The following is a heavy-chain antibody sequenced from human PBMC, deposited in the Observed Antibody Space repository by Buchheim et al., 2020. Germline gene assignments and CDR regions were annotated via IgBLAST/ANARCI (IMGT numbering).Heavy chain of an antibody. J-gene: IGHJ4*02. CDR1: GGTFSSYA. V-gene: IGHV1-69*04. CDR3: ARVRLYYDFWSGYFDY. D-gene: IGHD3-3*01. Sequence: QVQLVQSGAEVKKPGSSVKVSCKASGGTFSSYAISWVRQAPGQGLEWMGRIIPILGIANYAQKFQGRVTITADKSTSPAYMELSSLRSEDTAVYYCARVRLYYDFWSGYFDYWGQGTL. CDR2: IIPILGIA.